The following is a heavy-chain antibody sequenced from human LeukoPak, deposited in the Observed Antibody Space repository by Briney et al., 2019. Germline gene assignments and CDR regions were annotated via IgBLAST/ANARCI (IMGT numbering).Heavy chain of an antibody. CDR2: ITSKSYGGTT. Sequence: PGESLRLSCAASGFTFTNACISWVRQAPGKGLEWVGRITSKSYGGTTEYAAPVKGRFTITRDDSKNTLFLKMHSLKTEDTAVYYCTTKAEAVAGFHYWGQGTLVTVSS. D-gene: IGHD6-19*01. V-gene: IGHV3-15*01. CDR3: TTKAEAVAGFHY. CDR1: GFTFTNAC. J-gene: IGHJ4*02.